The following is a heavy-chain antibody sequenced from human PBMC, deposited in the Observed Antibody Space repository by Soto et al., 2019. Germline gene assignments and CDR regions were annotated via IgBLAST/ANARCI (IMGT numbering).Heavy chain of an antibody. CDR2: IYYSGST. CDR1: GGSISSYY. Sequence: SETLSLTCTVSGGSISSYYWSWIRQPPGKGLEWIGYIYYSGSTNYNPSLKSRVTISVDTSKNQFSLKLSSVTAADTAVYYCARTVYSSGWPDYWGQGTLVTVSS. CDR3: ARTVYSSGWPDY. V-gene: IGHV4-59*01. D-gene: IGHD6-19*01. J-gene: IGHJ4*02.